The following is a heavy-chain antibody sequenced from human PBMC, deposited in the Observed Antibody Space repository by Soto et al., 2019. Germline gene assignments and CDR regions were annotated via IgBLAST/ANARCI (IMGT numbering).Heavy chain of an antibody. CDR2: IYYSGST. CDR3: ARFLSDCSGGSCYGTDAFDI. V-gene: IGHV4-31*03. D-gene: IGHD2-15*01. Sequence: QVQLQESGPGLVKPSQTLSLTCTVSGGSISSGGYYWSWIRQHPGKGLEWIGYIYYSGSTYYNPSIKSRVTISVDTSKNQFSLKLSSVTAADTAVYYCARFLSDCSGGSCYGTDAFDIWGQGTMVTVSS. CDR1: GGSISSGGYY. J-gene: IGHJ3*02.